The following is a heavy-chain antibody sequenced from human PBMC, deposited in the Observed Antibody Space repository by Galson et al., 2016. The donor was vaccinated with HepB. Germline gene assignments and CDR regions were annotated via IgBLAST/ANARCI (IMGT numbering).Heavy chain of an antibody. D-gene: IGHD1-1*01. V-gene: IGHV3-23*01. CDR1: GFNLSNYA. CDR3: TKAPNTYTYFDP. J-gene: IGHJ5*02. CDR2: LSASGGGR. Sequence: LRLSCAASGFNLSNYAMAWVRQAPGKGLEWVSTLSASGGGRYYSDSVEGRFTISRDNSKNTLYLQMTSLRAEDMAEYYCTKAPNTYTYFDPWGQGTLVTVSS.